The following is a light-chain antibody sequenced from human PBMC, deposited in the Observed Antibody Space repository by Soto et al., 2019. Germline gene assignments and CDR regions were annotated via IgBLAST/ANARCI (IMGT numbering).Light chain of an antibody. CDR2: EVS. V-gene: IGLV2-8*01. J-gene: IGLJ1*01. Sequence: QSALTQPASVSGSPGQSVTISCTGTSSDVGGYNYVSWYQQHPGKAPKLMIYEVSKRPSGVPDRFSGSKSGNTASLTISGLQAEDEADYYCCSFAGTDSYVFGVGTKVTVL. CDR3: CSFAGTDSYV. CDR1: SSDVGGYNY.